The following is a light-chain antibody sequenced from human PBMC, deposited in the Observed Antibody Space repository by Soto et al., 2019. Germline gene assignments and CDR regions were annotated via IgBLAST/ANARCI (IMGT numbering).Light chain of an antibody. J-gene: IGKJ4*01. CDR1: QGISTY. Sequence: DIQMTQSPSSLSASVGDRVTITCRASQGISTYLAWYQQKPGKVPKLLIYAASTLQSGVPSRFSGSGSGTDFTLTISSLQPEDVATYYCQKYNSAPPFGGGTKVEIK. CDR2: AAS. V-gene: IGKV1-27*01. CDR3: QKYNSAPP.